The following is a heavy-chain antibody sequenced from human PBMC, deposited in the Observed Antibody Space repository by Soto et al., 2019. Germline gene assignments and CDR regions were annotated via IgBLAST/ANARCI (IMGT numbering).Heavy chain of an antibody. V-gene: IGHV4-59*01. CDR3: ARLATRYYFDY. CDR1: GGSLSSYY. Sequence: SETLSLTWTVSGGSLSSYYWSWIRQPPGKGLEWIGYIYYSGSTNYNPSLKSRVTISVDTSKNQFSLKMSSVTAADTAVYYCARLATRYYFDYWGQGTLVTVSS. D-gene: IGHD1-1*01. J-gene: IGHJ4*02. CDR2: IYYSGST.